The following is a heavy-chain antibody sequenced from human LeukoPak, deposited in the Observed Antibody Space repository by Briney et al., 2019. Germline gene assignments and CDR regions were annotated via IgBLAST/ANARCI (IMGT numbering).Heavy chain of an antibody. CDR3: ANFGDYGGG. D-gene: IGHD4-17*01. Sequence: PGESLRLSREASGFTFSNYAMSWVRQAPGKGLEWVSAISGSGGSTYYADSVKGRFTISRDNSKNTLYLQMNSLRAEDTAVYYCANFGDYGGGWGQGTLVTVSS. J-gene: IGHJ4*02. V-gene: IGHV3-23*01. CDR2: ISGSGGST. CDR1: GFTFSNYA.